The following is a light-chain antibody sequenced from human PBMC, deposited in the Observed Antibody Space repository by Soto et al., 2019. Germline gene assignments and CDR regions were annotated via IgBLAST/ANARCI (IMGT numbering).Light chain of an antibody. CDR3: MQSTHWPPT. CDR2: LTA. Sequence: DVVMTQSPLSLPVTLGQSASISCRSSQSIAYSDGYTYMNWFQQRPGQSPRRLISLTARRDSGVPDRFSGSGSGTDFTLTISRVEAEDVGIYYCMQSTHWPPTFGRGTTVEIK. J-gene: IGKJ1*01. CDR1: QSIAYSDGYTY. V-gene: IGKV2-30*01.